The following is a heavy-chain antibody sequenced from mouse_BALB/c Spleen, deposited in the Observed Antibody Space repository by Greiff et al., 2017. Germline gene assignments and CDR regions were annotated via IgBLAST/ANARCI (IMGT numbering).Heavy chain of an antibody. CDR2: ISYSGST. Sequence: ESGPGLVKPSQSLSLTCTVTGYSITSDYAWNWIRQFPGNKLEWMGYISYSGSTSYNPSLKSRISITRDTSKNQFFLQLNSVTTEDTATYYCARREGNYLYYFDYWGQGTTLTVSS. CDR3: ARREGNYLYYFDY. CDR1: GYSITSDYA. D-gene: IGHD2-1*01. J-gene: IGHJ2*01. V-gene: IGHV3-2*02.